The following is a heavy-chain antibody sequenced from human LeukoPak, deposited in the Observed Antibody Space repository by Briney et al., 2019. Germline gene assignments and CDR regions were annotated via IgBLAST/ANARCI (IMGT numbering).Heavy chain of an antibody. CDR3: ASRKLGNDY. J-gene: IGHJ4*01. D-gene: IGHD7-27*01. V-gene: IGHV4-38-2*02. CDR2: IYHSGST. CDR1: GYSISSGYY. Sequence: SETLSLTCTVSGYSISSGYYWGWIRQPPGKGLEWIGSIYHSGSTYYNPSLRSRVTISADTSKNQFSLKLSSVTAADTAVYYCASRKLGNDYWGQGTLVTVSS.